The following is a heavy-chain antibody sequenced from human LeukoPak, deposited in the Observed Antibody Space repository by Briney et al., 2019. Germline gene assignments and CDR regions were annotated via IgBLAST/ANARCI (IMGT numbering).Heavy chain of an antibody. CDR2: IRRKTDGGTA. CDR3: TTYYNAHFDY. D-gene: IGHD1-26*01. V-gene: IGHV3-15*01. J-gene: IGHJ4*02. Sequence: GGSLRLSCAASGFTFNEAWMSWVRQAPGKGLEWVGRIRRKTDGGTADYAAPVKGRFSISRDDSKDTLYLQMNSLETEDTAMYYCTTYYNAHFDYWGQGTLVTVSS. CDR1: GFTFNEAW.